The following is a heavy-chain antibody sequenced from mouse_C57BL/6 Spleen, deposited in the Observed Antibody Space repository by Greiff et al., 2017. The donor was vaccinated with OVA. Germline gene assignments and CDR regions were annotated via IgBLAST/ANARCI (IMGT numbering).Heavy chain of an antibody. Sequence: EVKLVESGGGLVQPGGSLKLSCAASGFTFSDYGMAWVRQAPRKGPEWVAFISNLAYSIYYADTVTGRFTISRENAKNTLYLEMSSLRSEDTAMYYCARHDYYGSSPAWFAYWGQGTLVTVSA. CDR1: GFTFSDYG. CDR2: ISNLAYSI. V-gene: IGHV5-15*01. D-gene: IGHD1-1*01. CDR3: ARHDYYGSSPAWFAY. J-gene: IGHJ3*01.